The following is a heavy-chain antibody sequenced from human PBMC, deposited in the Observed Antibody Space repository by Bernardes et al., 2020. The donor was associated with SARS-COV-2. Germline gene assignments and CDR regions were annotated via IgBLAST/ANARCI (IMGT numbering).Heavy chain of an antibody. CDR2: IYYSGST. Sequence: TLSLTCTVSGGSISSSSYYWGWIRQPPGKGLEWIGSIYYSGSTYYNPSLKSRVTISVDTSKNQFSLKLSSVTAADTAVYYCARGGSRATWIQLWFSPPFDYWGQGTLVTVSS. J-gene: IGHJ4*02. D-gene: IGHD5-18*01. CDR1: GGSISSSSYY. CDR3: ARGGSRATWIQLWFSPPFDY. V-gene: IGHV4-39*01.